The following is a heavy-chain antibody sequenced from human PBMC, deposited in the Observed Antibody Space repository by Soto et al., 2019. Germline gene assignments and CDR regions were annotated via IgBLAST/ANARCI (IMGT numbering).Heavy chain of an antibody. CDR2: IRGGGDKT. V-gene: IGHV3-23*01. J-gene: IGHJ2*01. CDR3: ARKVLGSTSRPDLLYFEL. CDR1: GFTFINYA. Sequence: EVQLLESGGGLVQPGGSLRLSCVGSGFTFINYAMNWVRQTPGKGLEWVSTIRGGGDKTFDAETVKGRFTISRDNSKNAVNLEKNSLRADDTAVYYCARKVLGSTSRPDLLYFELWGRGTLVTVSS. D-gene: IGHD2-2*01.